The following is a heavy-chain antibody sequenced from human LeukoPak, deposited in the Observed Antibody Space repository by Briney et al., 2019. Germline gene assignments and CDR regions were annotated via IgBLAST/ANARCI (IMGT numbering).Heavy chain of an antibody. Sequence: GASVTVSCKASGYSFTSYDIHWVRQAAGHGLEWMGWMNPNSGHTGHAQKFQGRVTMTGDTSMTTAYMELSGLTPEDTAMYYCARGPALHSKWVGGRWFDPWGQGTLVTVSS. CDR1: GYSFTSYD. J-gene: IGHJ5*02. V-gene: IGHV1-8*01. CDR2: MNPNSGHT. D-gene: IGHD6-19*01. CDR3: ARGPALHSKWVGGRWFDP.